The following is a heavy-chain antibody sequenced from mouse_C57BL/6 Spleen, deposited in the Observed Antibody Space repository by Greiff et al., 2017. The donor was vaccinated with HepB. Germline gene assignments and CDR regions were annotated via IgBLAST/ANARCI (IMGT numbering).Heavy chain of an antibody. CDR2: ISNGGGST. V-gene: IGHV5-12*01. CDR1: GFTFSDYY. CDR3: ARRGYYGSSLYWYFDV. Sequence: EVMLVESGGGLVQPGGSLKLSCAASGFTFSDYYMYWVRQTPEKRLEWVAYISNGGGSTYYPDTVKGRFTISRDNAKNTRYLQMSRLKSEDTAMYYCARRGYYGSSLYWYFDVWGTGTTVTVSS. D-gene: IGHD1-1*01. J-gene: IGHJ1*03.